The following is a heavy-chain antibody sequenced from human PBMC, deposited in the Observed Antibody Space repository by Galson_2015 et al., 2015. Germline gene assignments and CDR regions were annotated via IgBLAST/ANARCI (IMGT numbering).Heavy chain of an antibody. V-gene: IGHV4-31*03. CDR2: ISYSGTA. Sequence: TLSLTCTVSGGSIRVGTFYWTWIRQHPGKRLEWIGCISYSGTADYNPSLKSRVSISIDTSKNQFSLSLKSLTAADTAVYYCAREGTVMANEGAFDVWGQGTTVTVSS. CDR3: AREGTVMANEGAFDV. CDR1: GGSIRVGTFY. D-gene: IGHD5-18*01. J-gene: IGHJ3*01.